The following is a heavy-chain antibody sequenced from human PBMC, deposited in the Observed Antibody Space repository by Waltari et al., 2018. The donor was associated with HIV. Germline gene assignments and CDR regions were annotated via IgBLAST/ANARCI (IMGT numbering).Heavy chain of an antibody. J-gene: IGHJ6*02. CDR2: ISYDGSNK. CDR3: AKDRHGVTIYGMDV. D-gene: IGHD4-17*01. CDR1: GFTFSSYG. V-gene: IGHV3-30*18. Sequence: QVQLVESGGGVVQPGRSLRLSCAASGFTFSSYGMHWVRQAPGKGWWWVVVISYDGSNKYYADSVKGRFTISRDNSKNTLYLQMNSLRAEDTAVYYCAKDRHGVTIYGMDVWGQGTTVTVSS.